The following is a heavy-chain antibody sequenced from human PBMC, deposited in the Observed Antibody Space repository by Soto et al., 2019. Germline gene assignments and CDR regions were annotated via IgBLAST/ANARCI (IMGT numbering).Heavy chain of an antibody. CDR2: IYYTGST. J-gene: IGHJ5*01. V-gene: IGHV4-39*01. Sequence: SETLSLTCTVSGDSITSSNNYWGWIRQPPGKGLQWIGNIYYTGSTVYNPSLKSRLTISVDTSRNQVSLSLSSVTAADTAVYYCARLTSVLRGLPRRGFDSWGQGTLVTVSS. D-gene: IGHD3-10*01. CDR3: ARLTSVLRGLPRRGFDS. CDR1: GDSITSSNNY.